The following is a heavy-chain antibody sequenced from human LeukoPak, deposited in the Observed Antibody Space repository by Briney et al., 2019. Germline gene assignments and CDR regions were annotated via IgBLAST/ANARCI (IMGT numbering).Heavy chain of an antibody. J-gene: IGHJ4*02. CDR1: GGSISSYY. CDR3: ARTSNVLRYFDWSPGAMYYFDY. D-gene: IGHD3-9*01. V-gene: IGHV4-59*01. CDR2: IYYSGST. Sequence: KPTETLSLTCTVSGGSISSYYWSWIRQLPGKGLEWIGYIYYSGSTNYNPSLKSRVTISVDTSKNQFSLKLSSVTAADTAVYYCARTSNVLRYFDWSPGAMYYFDYWGQGTLVTVSS.